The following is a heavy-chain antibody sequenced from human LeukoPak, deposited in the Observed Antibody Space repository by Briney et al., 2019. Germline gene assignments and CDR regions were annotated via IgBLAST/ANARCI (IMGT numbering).Heavy chain of an antibody. CDR3: ARDDYLTY. CDR2: ISYDGSNK. D-gene: IGHD4-17*01. CDR1: GFTFSSYA. J-gene: IGHJ4*02. Sequence: PGGSLRLSCAASGFTFSSYAMHWVRQAPGKGLEWVAVISYDGSNKYYADSVKGRFTISRDNSKNTLFLQMNSLRAEDTAVYYCARDDYLTYWGQGILVIVSS. V-gene: IGHV3-30-3*01.